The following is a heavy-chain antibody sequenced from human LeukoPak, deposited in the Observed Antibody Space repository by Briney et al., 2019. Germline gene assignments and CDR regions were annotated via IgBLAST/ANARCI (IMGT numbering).Heavy chain of an antibody. J-gene: IGHJ4*02. CDR3: ARQARARWGFGELC. V-gene: IGHV3-11*01. CDR1: GFAFSSYA. D-gene: IGHD3-10*01. Sequence: PGASLRLSCAASGFAFSSYAMSWIRQAPGKGLEWVSYISSSGSTIYYADSVKGRFTISRDNAKNSLYLQMNSLRAEDTAVYYCARQARARWGFGELCWGQGTLVTVSS. CDR2: ISSSGSTI.